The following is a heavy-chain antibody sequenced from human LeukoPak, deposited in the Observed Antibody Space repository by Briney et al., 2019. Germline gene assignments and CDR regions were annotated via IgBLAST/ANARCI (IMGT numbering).Heavy chain of an antibody. J-gene: IGHJ6*03. V-gene: IGHV1-18*01. Sequence: ASVKVSCKASGYPFTSYGISWVRPAPGQGLEWMGWISAYNGNTNYAQKLQGRVTMTTDTSTSTAYMELRSLRSDDTAVYYCARMGVAYYGSGSYYNDYYYYMDVWGKGTTVTVSS. CDR1: GYPFTSYG. CDR2: ISAYNGNT. D-gene: IGHD3-10*01. CDR3: ARMGVAYYGSGSYYNDYYYYMDV.